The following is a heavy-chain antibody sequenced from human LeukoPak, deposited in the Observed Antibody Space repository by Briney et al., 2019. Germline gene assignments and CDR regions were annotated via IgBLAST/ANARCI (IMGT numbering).Heavy chain of an antibody. CDR1: GGSISSSSYY. D-gene: IGHD6-13*01. V-gene: IGHV4-39*01. Sequence: SETLSLTCTVSGGSISSSSYYWGWIRQPPGKGLEWIGSIYYSGSTYYNPSLKSRVTISVDTSKNQFSLKLSSVTAADTAVYYCARHSNGGGSWYSTLDHFDYWGQGTLVTVSS. J-gene: IGHJ4*02. CDR3: ARHSNGGGSWYSTLDHFDY. CDR2: IYYSGST.